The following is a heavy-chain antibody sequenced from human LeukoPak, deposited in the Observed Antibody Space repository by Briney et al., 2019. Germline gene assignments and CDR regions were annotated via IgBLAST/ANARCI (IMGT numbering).Heavy chain of an antibody. J-gene: IGHJ5*02. V-gene: IGHV1-69*04. CDR1: GGTFSSYA. Sequence: ASVKVSCKASGGTFSSYAISWVRQAPGQGLEWMGRIIPILGIANYAQKFQGRVTITADKSTSTAYMELSSLRSEDTAVNYCARGGYCSSTSCYDWFDPWGQGTLVTVSS. CDR3: ARGGYCSSTSCYDWFDP. D-gene: IGHD2-2*01. CDR2: IIPILGIA.